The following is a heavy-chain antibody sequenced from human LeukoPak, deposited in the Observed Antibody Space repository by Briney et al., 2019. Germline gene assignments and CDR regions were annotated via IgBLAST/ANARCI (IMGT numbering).Heavy chain of an antibody. Sequence: SETLSLTCTVSGYSISSGYYRDWIRQPPGKGLEWIGSIYHSGSTYFNPSLKSRVTMSLDTSKNQFSLKLRSVTAADTAVYYCARGRGGGSYYVVLDYWGQGTLVTVSS. CDR3: ARGRGGGSYYVVLDY. CDR2: IYHSGST. J-gene: IGHJ4*02. V-gene: IGHV4-38-2*02. D-gene: IGHD1-26*01. CDR1: GYSISSGYY.